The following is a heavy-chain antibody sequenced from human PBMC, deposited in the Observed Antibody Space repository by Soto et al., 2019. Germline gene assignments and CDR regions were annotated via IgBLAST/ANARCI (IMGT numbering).Heavy chain of an antibody. Sequence: QVQLQESGPGLVKPSETLSLTCTVSGGSVSSGSYNWSWIRQPPGKGLEWIGYMYYSGGTNQNPSLKSRVTRSVDTSKNQFSLKLISMSAADTAVYYCAAGWHPRPLDYWGQGTLVTVSS. CDR2: MYYSGGT. D-gene: IGHD6-19*01. J-gene: IGHJ4*02. CDR1: GGSVSSGSYN. CDR3: AAGWHPRPLDY. V-gene: IGHV4-61*01.